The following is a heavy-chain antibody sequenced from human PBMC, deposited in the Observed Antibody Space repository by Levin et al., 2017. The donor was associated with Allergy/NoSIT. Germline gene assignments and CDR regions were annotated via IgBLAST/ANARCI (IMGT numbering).Heavy chain of an antibody. CDR2: ISGRGDIT. J-gene: IGHJ4*02. CDR1: GCSFSSYG. D-gene: IGHD4-23*01. CDR3: AKRADFGGNYYFDF. V-gene: IGHV3-23*01. Sequence: PGGSLRLSCAPSGCSFSSYGMSWVRQAPGKGLERVSGISGRGDITHYADSVKGRFTISRDNSKNTLFLQMNSLRAEDTAVYYCAKRADFGGNYYFDFWGQGTLVTVSS.